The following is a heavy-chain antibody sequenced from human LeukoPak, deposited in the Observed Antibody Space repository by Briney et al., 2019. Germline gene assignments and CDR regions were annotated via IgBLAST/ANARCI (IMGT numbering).Heavy chain of an antibody. CDR3: ARLGAGPTYYDFWSGYSSFYFDY. CDR2: ISSSGNT. Sequence: TLSLTCIVSGGSIISGGHPWSWIRQSPGKGLEWIGGISSSGNTYYNPSLKSRITISIDTSKNHFSLKLSSVSAADTAVYYCARLGAGPTYYDFWSGYSSFYFDYWGQGTLVTVSS. J-gene: IGHJ4*02. CDR1: GGSIISGGHP. V-gene: IGHV4-30-2*03. D-gene: IGHD3-3*01.